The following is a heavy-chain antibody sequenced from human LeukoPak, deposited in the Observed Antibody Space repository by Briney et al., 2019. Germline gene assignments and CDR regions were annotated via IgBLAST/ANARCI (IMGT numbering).Heavy chain of an antibody. V-gene: IGHV1-18*01. D-gene: IGHD3-3*01. CDR3: ARVVGTPYYDFWSGSYYMDV. CDR1: VYTFTSYG. CDR2: ISAYNGNT. J-gene: IGHJ6*03. Sequence: ASVKVSCKSSVYTFTSYGISWVRQAPGQGLEWMGWISAYNGNTNYAQKLQGRVTMTTGTSTSTAYMELRSLRSDDTAVYYCARVVGTPYYDFWSGSYYMDVWGKGTTVTVSS.